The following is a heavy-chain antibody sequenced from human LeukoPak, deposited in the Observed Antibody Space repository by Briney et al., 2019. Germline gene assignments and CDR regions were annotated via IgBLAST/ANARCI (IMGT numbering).Heavy chain of an antibody. CDR3: ARVAAPRTYFDY. V-gene: IGHV4-59*01. D-gene: IGHD6-25*01. CDR2: IYYSGST. J-gene: IGHJ4*02. Sequence: SETLSLTCTVSGGSISSYYWSWIRQPPGKGLEWIGYIYYSGSTNYNPSLKSRVTISVDTSKNQFSLKLSSVTAADTAVYYCARVAAPRTYFDYWGQGTLVTVSS. CDR1: GGSISSYY.